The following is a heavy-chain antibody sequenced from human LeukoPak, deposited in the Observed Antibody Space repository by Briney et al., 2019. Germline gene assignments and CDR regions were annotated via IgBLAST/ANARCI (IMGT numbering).Heavy chain of an antibody. Sequence: GVSLRFSCGASAFSCNKYSMNWVGQALGKGLEWVSLIIGSSGSTFYADSVKGRFTISRDKSKNTLYLQMNSLRAEDTAVYYCAKGAYDYIEIAYFDYWGQGSLVTVSS. CDR2: IIGSSGST. CDR3: AKGAYDYIEIAYFDY. D-gene: IGHD5-12*01. J-gene: IGHJ4*02. V-gene: IGHV3-23*01. CDR1: AFSCNKYS.